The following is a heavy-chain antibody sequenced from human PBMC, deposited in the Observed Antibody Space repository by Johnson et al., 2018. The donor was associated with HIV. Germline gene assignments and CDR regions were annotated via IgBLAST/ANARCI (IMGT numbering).Heavy chain of an antibody. D-gene: IGHD6-6*01. CDR3: ARSGAASIAARGDAFDI. CDR1: GFTFTYYA. CDR2: IRYDGSNK. Sequence: QVQLVESGGGLVQPGGSLRLSCAASGFTFTYYAMSWVRQAPGKGLEWVAFIRYDGSNKYYADSVKGRFTISRDNSKNTLYLQMNSLRAEDTAVYYCARSGAASIAARGDAFDIWGQGTMVTVSS. J-gene: IGHJ3*02. V-gene: IGHV3-30*02.